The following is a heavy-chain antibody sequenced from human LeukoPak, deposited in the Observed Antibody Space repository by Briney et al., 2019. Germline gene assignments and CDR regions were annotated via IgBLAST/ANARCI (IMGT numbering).Heavy chain of an antibody. Sequence: GGSLRLSCTASGFTFGDYAMSWFRQAPGKGLEWVGFIRSKAYGGTTEYAASVKGRFTISRDYSKSIAYLQMNSLKTEDTAVYYCTRGASRGYSYGRDFDYWGQGTLVTVSS. CDR2: IRSKAYGGTT. CDR3: TRGASRGYSYGRDFDY. J-gene: IGHJ4*02. CDR1: GFTFGDYA. D-gene: IGHD5-18*01. V-gene: IGHV3-49*03.